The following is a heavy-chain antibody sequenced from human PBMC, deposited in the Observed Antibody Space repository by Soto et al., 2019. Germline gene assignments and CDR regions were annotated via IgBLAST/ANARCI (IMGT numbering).Heavy chain of an antibody. V-gene: IGHV3-23*01. Sequence: PGGSLRLSCAASGLTSSTYAMSWVRQAPGKGLEWVSGISGSGGNTYYADSVKGRFTISRDNSKSTVYLELNNLSAEDTAVYHCAKNQGVELVPLATVDWFDHWGQGYVVTVS. CDR1: GLTSSTYA. J-gene: IGHJ5*02. CDR2: ISGSGGNT. CDR3: AKNQGVELVPLATVDWFDH. D-gene: IGHD1-26*01.